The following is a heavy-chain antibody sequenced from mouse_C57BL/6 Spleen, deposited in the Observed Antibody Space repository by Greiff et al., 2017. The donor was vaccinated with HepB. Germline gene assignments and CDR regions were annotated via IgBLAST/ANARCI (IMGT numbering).Heavy chain of an antibody. CDR1: GYTFTDYE. CDR3: TRRGDGYYRFDY. J-gene: IGHJ2*01. V-gene: IGHV1-15*01. Sequence: QVHVKQSGAELVRPGASVTLSCKASGYTFTDYEMHWVKQTPVHGLEWIGAIDPETGGTAYNQKFKGKAILTADKSSSTAYMELRSLTSEDSAVYYCTRRGDGYYRFDYWGQGTTLTVSS. CDR2: IDPETGGT. D-gene: IGHD2-3*01.